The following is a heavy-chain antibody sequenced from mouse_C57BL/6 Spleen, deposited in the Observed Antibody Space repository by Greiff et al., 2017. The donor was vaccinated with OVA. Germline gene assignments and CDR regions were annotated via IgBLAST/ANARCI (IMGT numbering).Heavy chain of an antibody. J-gene: IGHJ3*01. CDR2: IDPENGDT. CDR1: GFNINDDY. CDR3: TTGYSSYVAWFAY. D-gene: IGHD2-5*01. Sequence: EVQLQQSGAELVRPGASVKLSCTASGFNINDDYMHWVKQRPEQGLEWIGWIDPENGDTDYASKFQGKATITADTSSNTAYLQLSSLTSEDTAVYYCTTGYSSYVAWFAYWGQGTLVTVSA. V-gene: IGHV14-4*01.